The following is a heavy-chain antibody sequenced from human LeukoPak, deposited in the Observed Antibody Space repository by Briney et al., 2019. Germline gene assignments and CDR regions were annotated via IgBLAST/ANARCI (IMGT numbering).Heavy chain of an antibody. CDR3: ARSYSDFWSGYDY. CDR2: IYYSGST. CDR1: GGSISSYY. D-gene: IGHD3-3*01. J-gene: IGHJ4*02. V-gene: IGHV4-59*01. Sequence: SETLSLTCTVSGGSISSYYWSWIRQPPGKGLEWIGYIYYSGSTNYNPSLKSRVTISVDTSKNQFSLKLSSVTAADTAVYYCARSYSDFWSGYDYWGQGTLVTVSS.